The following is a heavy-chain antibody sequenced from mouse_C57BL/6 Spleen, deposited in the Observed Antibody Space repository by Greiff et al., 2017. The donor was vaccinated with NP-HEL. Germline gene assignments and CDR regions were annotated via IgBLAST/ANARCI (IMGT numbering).Heavy chain of an antibody. Sequence: QVQLQQSGAELARPGASVKLSCKASGYTFTSYGISWVKQRTGQGLEWIGEIYPRSGNTYYNEKFKGKATLTADKSSSTAYMELRSLTSEDSAVYFCARMGLDYDYDKVYFDYWGQGTTLTVSS. V-gene: IGHV1-81*01. CDR3: ARMGLDYDYDKVYFDY. D-gene: IGHD2-4*01. J-gene: IGHJ2*01. CDR1: GYTFTSYG. CDR2: IYPRSGNT.